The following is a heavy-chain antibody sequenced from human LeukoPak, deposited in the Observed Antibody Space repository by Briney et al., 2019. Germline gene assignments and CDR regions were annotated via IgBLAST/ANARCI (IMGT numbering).Heavy chain of an antibody. CDR2: IYSSGST. V-gene: IGHV4-4*07. CDR3: ARDIQPRFGVVNNWFDP. Sequence: SETLSLTCTVSGGSISSYYWSWIRQPAGKGLEWIGRIYSSGSTNYNPSLKSRVTMSVDTSKNQFSLKLSSVTAADTAVYYCARDIQPRFGVVNNWFDPWGQGTLVTVSS. D-gene: IGHD3-3*01. J-gene: IGHJ5*02. CDR1: GGSISSYY.